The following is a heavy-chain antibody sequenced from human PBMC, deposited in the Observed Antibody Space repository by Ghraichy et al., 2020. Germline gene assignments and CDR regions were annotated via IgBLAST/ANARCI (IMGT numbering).Heavy chain of an antibody. J-gene: IGHJ4*02. CDR1: GYTFTGYY. CDR3: ASAQQLVNYFDY. V-gene: IGHV1-2*02. CDR2: INPNSGGT. Sequence: ASVKGSCKASGYTFTGYYMHWVRQAPGQGLEWMGWINPNSGGTNYAQKFQGRVTMTRDTSISTAYMELSRLRSDDTAVYYCASAQQLVNYFDYWGQGTLVTVSS. D-gene: IGHD6-13*01.